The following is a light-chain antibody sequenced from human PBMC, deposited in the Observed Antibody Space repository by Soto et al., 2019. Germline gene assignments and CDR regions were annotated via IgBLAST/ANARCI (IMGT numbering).Light chain of an antibody. J-gene: IGKJ1*01. V-gene: IGKV1-9*01. CDR1: QDISRY. Sequence: QLTQSPSSLSASVGDRVTITCRASQDISRYLAWYQQRAGKAPKLLIYGASTLQSGVPSRFSGSGSGTEFTLTISSLQPDDFATYYCQQYKSYYPTTFGQGTKVHI. CDR3: QQYKSYYPTT. CDR2: GAS.